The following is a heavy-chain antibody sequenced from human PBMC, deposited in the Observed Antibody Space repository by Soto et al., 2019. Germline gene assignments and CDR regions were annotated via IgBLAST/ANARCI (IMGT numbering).Heavy chain of an antibody. CDR3: AKANTPTYYYDSSGFYGFDC. D-gene: IGHD3-22*01. J-gene: IGHJ4*02. CDR1: GFTFSSYA. CDR2: ISGGGAGT. Sequence: EVQLLESGGDLVQPGGSLRLSCAASGFTFSSYAMSWVRQAPGKGLEWVSAISGGGAGTYYADSVKGRFSISRDNSENTLYLQMNSLRAEDTAVYYCAKANTPTYYYDSSGFYGFDCWGQETLVTVSS. V-gene: IGHV3-23*01.